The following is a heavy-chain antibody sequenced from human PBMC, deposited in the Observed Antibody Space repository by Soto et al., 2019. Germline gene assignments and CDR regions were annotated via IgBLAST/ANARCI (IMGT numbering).Heavy chain of an antibody. CDR1: GGSISSYY. CDR3: ARLGYCSSTSGYTGRWCDP. J-gene: IGHJ5*02. CDR2: IYYSGST. V-gene: IGHV4-59*01. D-gene: IGHD2-2*02. Sequence: SETLSLTCTVSGGSISSYYWSWIRQPPGKGLEWIGYIYYSGSTNYNPSLKSRVTISVDTSKNQFSLKLSSVTASDTAVYYCARLGYCSSTSGYTGRWCDPWGQGTLVTVSS.